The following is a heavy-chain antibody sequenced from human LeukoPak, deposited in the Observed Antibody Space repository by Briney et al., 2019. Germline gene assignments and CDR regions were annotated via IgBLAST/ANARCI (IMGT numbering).Heavy chain of an antibody. CDR3: ARVWQDYSGVDY. Sequence: PGGSLRLSCAASGFTFSSYAMHWVRQAPGKGLEWVAVISYDGDDGSNIYYADSVKGRFAISRDNAKSSLYLQMNSLRDEDTAVYYCARVWQDYSGVDYWGQGTLVTVSS. CDR1: GFTFSSYA. CDR2: ISYDGDDGSNI. V-gene: IGHV3-30*09. D-gene: IGHD2-21*01. J-gene: IGHJ4*02.